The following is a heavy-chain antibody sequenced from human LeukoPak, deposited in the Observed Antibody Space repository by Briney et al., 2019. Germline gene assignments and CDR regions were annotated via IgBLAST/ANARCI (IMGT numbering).Heavy chain of an antibody. CDR3: AREPDYYDSSGYTDY. Sequence: ALVKVSCKASGYTFTSYAISWVRQAPGQGLEWMGWISAYNGNTNYAQKLQGRVTMTTDTSTSTAYMELRSLRSDDTAVYYCAREPDYYDSSGYTDYWGQGTLVTVSS. CDR1: GYTFTSYA. D-gene: IGHD3-22*01. CDR2: ISAYNGNT. V-gene: IGHV1-18*01. J-gene: IGHJ4*02.